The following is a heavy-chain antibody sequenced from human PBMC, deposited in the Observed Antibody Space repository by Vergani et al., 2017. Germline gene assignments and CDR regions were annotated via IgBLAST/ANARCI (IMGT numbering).Heavy chain of an antibody. CDR1: GYPFTSYA. CDR2: INAGNGNT. J-gene: IGHJ4*02. D-gene: IGHD6-6*01. V-gene: IGHV1-3*01. Sequence: QVQLVQSGAEVKKPGASVKVSCKASGYPFTSYAMHWVRQAPGQRLEWMGWINAGNGNTKYSQKFQGGVTITRDTSASTAYMELSSLRSEDTAGYYCARWLGISSQSNFDYWGQGTLVTVSS. CDR3: ARWLGISSQSNFDY.